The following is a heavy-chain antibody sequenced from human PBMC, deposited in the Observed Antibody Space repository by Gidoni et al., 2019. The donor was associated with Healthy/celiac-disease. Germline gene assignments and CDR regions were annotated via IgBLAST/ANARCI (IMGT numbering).Heavy chain of an antibody. Sequence: EVQLVESGGGLIQPGGSLRLSCAASGFTVSSNYMSWVRKAPGKGLEWVSVIYSGGSTYYADSVKGRFTISRDNSKNTLYLQMNSLRAEDTAVYYCARGDTSRRFMVRPRMDVWGQGTTVTVSS. CDR3: ARGDTSRRFMVRPRMDV. J-gene: IGHJ6*02. D-gene: IGHD3-10*01. V-gene: IGHV3-53*01. CDR1: GFTVSSNY. CDR2: IYSGGST.